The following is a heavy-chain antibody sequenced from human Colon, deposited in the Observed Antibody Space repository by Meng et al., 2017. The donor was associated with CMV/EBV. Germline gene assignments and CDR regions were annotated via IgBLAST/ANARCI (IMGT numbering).Heavy chain of an antibody. CDR3: AKVASREPYYDILTGPNYGMDV. CDR1: GFTFSSYA. D-gene: IGHD3-9*01. V-gene: IGHV3-23*01. J-gene: IGHJ6*02. CDR2: ISGSGGST. Sequence: GGSLRLSCAASGFTFSSYAMSWVRQAPGKGLEWVAAISGSGGSTYYADSVKGRFTISRDNSKNTLYLQMNSLRAEDTAVYYCAKVASREPYYDILTGPNYGMDVWGQGTTVTVSS.